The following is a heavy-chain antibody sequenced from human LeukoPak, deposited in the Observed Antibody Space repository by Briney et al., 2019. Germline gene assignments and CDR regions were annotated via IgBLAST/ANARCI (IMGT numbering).Heavy chain of an antibody. V-gene: IGHV3-11*01. CDR1: GFTFSDYY. J-gene: IGHJ6*01. CDR3: ARGRVYYGSGSYSLYYYHGMDV. CDR2: ISSSGSTI. Sequence: PGGSLRLSCAASGFTFSDYYMSWIRQAPGKGLEWVSYISSSGSTIYYADSAKGRFTISRDNAKNSLHLQMNSLRAEDTAVYYCARGRVYYGSGSYSLYYYHGMDVWRQGTTVTV. D-gene: IGHD3-10*01.